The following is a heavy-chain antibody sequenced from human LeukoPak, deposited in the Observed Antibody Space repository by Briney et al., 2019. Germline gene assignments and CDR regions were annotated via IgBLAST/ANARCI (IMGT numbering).Heavy chain of an antibody. CDR3: ARGYCSGGSCYVHFAFDI. CDR2: INSDGSST. CDR1: GFTFSSYW. V-gene: IGHV3-74*01. J-gene: IGHJ3*02. Sequence: GGSLRLSCAASGFTFSSYWMHWVRQAPGKGLVWVSRINSDGSSTSYADSVKGRFTISRDNAKNTLYLQMNSLRAEDTAVYYCARGYCSGGSCYVHFAFDIWGQGTMVRVSS. D-gene: IGHD2-15*01.